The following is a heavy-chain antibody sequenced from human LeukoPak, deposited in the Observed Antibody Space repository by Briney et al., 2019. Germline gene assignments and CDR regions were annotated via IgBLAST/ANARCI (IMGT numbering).Heavy chain of an antibody. D-gene: IGHD1-26*01. J-gene: IGHJ3*02. Sequence: ASVTVSCKASGYTFTIYDINWVRQAPGQGLEWMGWMNPNSGNTGYAQKFQGRVTMTRNTSISTAYMELSSLRSEDTAVYYCARGSLGATPFDIWGQGTMVTVSS. CDR2: MNPNSGNT. CDR3: ARGSLGATPFDI. CDR1: GYTFTIYD. V-gene: IGHV1-8*01.